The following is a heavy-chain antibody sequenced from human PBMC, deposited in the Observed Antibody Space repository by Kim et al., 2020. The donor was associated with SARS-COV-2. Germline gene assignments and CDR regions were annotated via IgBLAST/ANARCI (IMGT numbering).Heavy chain of an antibody. CDR2: IWYDGSNK. J-gene: IGHJ3*02. V-gene: IGHV3-33*06. CDR3: AKAYSSHNDAFDI. D-gene: IGHD6-13*01. CDR1: GFTFSSYG. Sequence: GGSLRLSCAASGFTFSSYGMHWVRQAPGKGLEWVAVIWYDGSNKYYADSVKGRFTISRDNSKNTLYLQMNSLRAEDTAVYNCAKAYSSHNDAFDIWGQGT.